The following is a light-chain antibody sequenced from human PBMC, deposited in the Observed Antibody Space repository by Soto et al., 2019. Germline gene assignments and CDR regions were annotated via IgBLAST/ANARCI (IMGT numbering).Light chain of an antibody. CDR2: AAS. V-gene: IGKV1-39*01. Sequence: DIQITQSPSSLSASVGDRVTITCRASQSISSYLNWYRQKPGKAPKLLIYAASSLQSGDPSRFSGSGSGTDFTLTISSLQREDFATYYCQQSYRALTFGGGTKVDIK. CDR3: QQSYRALT. J-gene: IGKJ4*01. CDR1: QSISSY.